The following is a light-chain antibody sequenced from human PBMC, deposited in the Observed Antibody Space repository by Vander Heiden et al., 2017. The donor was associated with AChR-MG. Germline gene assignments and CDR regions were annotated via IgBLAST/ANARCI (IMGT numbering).Light chain of an antibody. CDR2: GNS. Sequence: QPVLTQPPSVSGAPGQRVTISCTGSSSDNGAGYDVHWYQQLPGTAPKVLIYGNSNRPSGVPDRFSASKSGTSASLAITGLQAEDEADYYCQSYDSRLSGYVFGSGTKVTVL. CDR3: QSYDSRLSGYV. CDR1: SSDNGAGYD. V-gene: IGLV1-40*01. J-gene: IGLJ1*01.